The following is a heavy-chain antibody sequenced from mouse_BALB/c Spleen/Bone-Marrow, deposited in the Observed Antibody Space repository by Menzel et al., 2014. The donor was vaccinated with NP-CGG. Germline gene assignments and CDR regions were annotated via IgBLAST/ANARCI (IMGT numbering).Heavy chain of an antibody. Sequence: EVKVEESGGGLVQPGGSLKLSCAASGFDFSRYWMSWVRQAPEKGLEWIGEINPDSSTINYTPSLKDKFIISRDNAKNTLFLQVSKVRSEDTALYYCALLGYYGYFYVWGAGTTVTVSS. D-gene: IGHD2-2*01. CDR2: INPDSSTI. V-gene: IGHV4-1*02. CDR3: ALLGYYGYFYV. CDR1: GFDFSRYW. J-gene: IGHJ1*01.